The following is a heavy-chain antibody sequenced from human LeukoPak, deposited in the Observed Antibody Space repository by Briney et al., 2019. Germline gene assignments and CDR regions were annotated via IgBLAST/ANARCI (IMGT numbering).Heavy chain of an antibody. CDR1: GFTFITYG. D-gene: IGHD4-17*01. CDR2: IRYDGTNK. Sequence: GGSLRLSCAASGFTFITYGMHWVRQAPGKGLEWVAFIRYDGTNKYYADSVKGRFTISRDNAKNSLYLQMNSLRAEDTAVYYCARPRRATVTTPLDYWGQGTLVTVSS. CDR3: ARPRRATVTTPLDY. V-gene: IGHV3-30*02. J-gene: IGHJ4*02.